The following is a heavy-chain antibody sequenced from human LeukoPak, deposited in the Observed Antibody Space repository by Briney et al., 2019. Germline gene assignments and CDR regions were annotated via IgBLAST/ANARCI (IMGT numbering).Heavy chain of an antibody. D-gene: IGHD5-24*01. V-gene: IGHV3-7*01. Sequence: GGSLRLSCAASGFSFSTYWMTWVRQAPGKGLERVANIKQDGSEKYYVDSVKGRFTISRDNAKNSVYLQMNSLRAEDTAVYYCARWLQLRRTFDIWGQGTMVTVSS. J-gene: IGHJ3*02. CDR2: IKQDGSEK. CDR3: ARWLQLRRTFDI. CDR1: GFSFSTYW.